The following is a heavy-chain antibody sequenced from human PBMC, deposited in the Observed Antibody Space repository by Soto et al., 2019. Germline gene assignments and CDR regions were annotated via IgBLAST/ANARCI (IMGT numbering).Heavy chain of an antibody. V-gene: IGHV3-33*01. D-gene: IGHD1-1*01. CDR3: ATDPGNDEAIDY. J-gene: IGHJ4*02. CDR2: IWHDGSNK. CDR1: GLTFNKYG. Sequence: QVQLVESGGGVVQPGRSLRLSCAASGLTFNKYGMHWVRQAPGKGLEWVAVIWHDGSNKDYADSVKGRFTVSRDNSKNQLYLQMTSLRAEDTAVYYCATDPGNDEAIDYWGQGTLVTVSS.